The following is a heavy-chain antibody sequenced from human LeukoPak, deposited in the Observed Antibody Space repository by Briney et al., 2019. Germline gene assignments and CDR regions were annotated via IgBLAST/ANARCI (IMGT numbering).Heavy chain of an antibody. CDR1: GSTFNDYA. CDR2: IYWDGGGV. Sequence: PGRSLRLSCAVSGSTFNDYAMHWVRQAPGKGLEWVSGIYWDGGGVGYADSVKGRFIISRDKAKNSLYLQMNSLRPEDMALYYCGKDLKPGGMDVWGQGTTVTVSS. V-gene: IGHV3-9*03. J-gene: IGHJ6*02. CDR3: GKDLKPGGMDV.